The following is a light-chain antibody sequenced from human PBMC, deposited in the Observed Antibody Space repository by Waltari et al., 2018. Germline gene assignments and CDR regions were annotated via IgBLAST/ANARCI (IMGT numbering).Light chain of an antibody. V-gene: IGKV3-20*01. J-gene: IGKJ2*01. CDR2: GSS. CDR1: QSVSSNS. CDR3: QQYGRSWNT. Sequence: EIVLTQSPGTLSLSPGERATLSCRASQSVSSNSLAWYQQRPGQAPRLRIHGSSSRATGIPDRFSGSGSGTDFTLTISRLEPEDFAVYYCQQYGRSWNTFGQGTKLEIK.